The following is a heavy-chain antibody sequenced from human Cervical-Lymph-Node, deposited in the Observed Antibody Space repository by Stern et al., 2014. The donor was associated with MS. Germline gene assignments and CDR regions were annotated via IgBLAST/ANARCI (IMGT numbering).Heavy chain of an antibody. V-gene: IGHV3-7*01. CDR3: ARNAYGDLSYWYFDL. Sequence: EVRLVESGGGLVQPGGSLRLSCAASGFTFTTYWMSWVRQAPGKGLEWGANIKHDGSEEYYVDSVKGRFTISRDDAKTSLYLQMDSLRAEDTAVYYCARNAYGDLSYWYFDLWGRGTLVTVSS. CDR2: IKHDGSEE. D-gene: IGHD4-17*01. CDR1: GFTFTTYW. J-gene: IGHJ2*01.